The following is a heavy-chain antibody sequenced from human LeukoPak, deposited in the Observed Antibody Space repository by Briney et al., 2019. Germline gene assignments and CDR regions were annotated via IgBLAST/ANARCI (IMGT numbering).Heavy chain of an antibody. Sequence: PGESLKISCKGSGYSFATYWIGWVRQVPGKGLEWMGIIYPGDSDTRYSPTFQGQVTISVDKFIRTAYLQWSSLKASDTAIYYCARLPYCSGGSCYREFDYWGQGTLVTVSS. V-gene: IGHV5-51*01. D-gene: IGHD2-15*01. CDR1: GYSFATYW. J-gene: IGHJ4*02. CDR2: IYPGDSDT. CDR3: ARLPYCSGGSCYREFDY.